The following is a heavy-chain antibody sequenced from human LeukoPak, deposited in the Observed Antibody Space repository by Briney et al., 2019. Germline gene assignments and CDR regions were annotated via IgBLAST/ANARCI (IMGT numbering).Heavy chain of an antibody. J-gene: IGHJ4*02. V-gene: IGHV1-18*01. CDR1: GYTFTSHP. D-gene: IGHD1-26*01. CDR2: ISADNGNT. Sequence: ASVKVSCKASGYTFTSHPITWVRQAPGQGLEWMGWISADNGNTHYAQKFQGRVSMTTEPSTRTAYMELKTLRSDDTAVYYCARDGPSGRYGDYWGQGTLVTVS. CDR3: ARDGPSGRYGDY.